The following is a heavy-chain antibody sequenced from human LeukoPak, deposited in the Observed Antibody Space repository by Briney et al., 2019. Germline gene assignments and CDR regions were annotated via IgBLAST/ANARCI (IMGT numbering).Heavy chain of an antibody. Sequence: GASVKVSCKASGFTFTSSAMQWVRQARGQRLEWIGWIVVGSGNTNYAQKFQERVTITRDMSTSTAYMELSSLRSEDTAVYYCARGFEDSSGYYYFDYWGQGTLVTVSS. J-gene: IGHJ4*02. CDR3: ARGFEDSSGYYYFDY. CDR2: IVVGSGNT. CDR1: GFTFTSSA. D-gene: IGHD3-22*01. V-gene: IGHV1-58*02.